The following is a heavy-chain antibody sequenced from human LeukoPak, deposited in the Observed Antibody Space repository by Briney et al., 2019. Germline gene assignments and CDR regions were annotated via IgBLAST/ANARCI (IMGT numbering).Heavy chain of an antibody. V-gene: IGHV5-51*01. Sequence: GESLKISCKGSGYSLTSYWTGWVRQTPGKGLEWMGIIYPGDSDTRYSPSFQGQVTISADKSISTAYLQWSRLKASDTAMYYCARHSSSSPRVVDYWGQGTLVTVSS. J-gene: IGHJ4*02. CDR3: ARHSSSSPRVVDY. CDR1: GYSLTSYW. D-gene: IGHD6-6*01. CDR2: IYPGDSDT.